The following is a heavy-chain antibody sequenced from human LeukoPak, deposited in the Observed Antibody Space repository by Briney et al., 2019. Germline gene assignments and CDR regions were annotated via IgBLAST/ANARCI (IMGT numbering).Heavy chain of an antibody. CDR2: IWYDGSNK. V-gene: IGHV3-33*01. J-gene: IGHJ4*02. CDR3: ARIYYDSSGYRLFDY. D-gene: IGHD3-22*01. Sequence: GRSLRLSCAASGFTFSSYGMHWVRQAPGKGLEWVAVIWYDGSNKYYADSVKGRFTISRDNAKNSLYLQMNSLRAEDTAVYYCARIYYDSSGYRLFDYWGQGTLVTVSS. CDR1: GFTFSSYG.